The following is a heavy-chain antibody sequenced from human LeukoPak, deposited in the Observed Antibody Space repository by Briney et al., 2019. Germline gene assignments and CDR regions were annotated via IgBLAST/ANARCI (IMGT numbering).Heavy chain of an antibody. CDR2: ISAYNGNT. Sequence: ASVKVSCKASGYTFTGYYMHWVRQAPGQGLEWMGWISAYNGNTNYAQKLQGRVTMTTDTSTSTAYMELRSLRSDDTAVYYCARMSIAARLVDYWGQGTLVTVSS. D-gene: IGHD6-6*01. CDR1: GYTFTGYY. CDR3: ARMSIAARLVDY. V-gene: IGHV1-18*04. J-gene: IGHJ4*02.